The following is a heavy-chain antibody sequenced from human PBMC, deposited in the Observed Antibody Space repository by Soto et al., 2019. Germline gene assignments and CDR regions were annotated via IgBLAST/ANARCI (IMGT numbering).Heavy chain of an antibody. J-gene: IGHJ3*01. CDR3: ARADCTNGVCYHFYDF. CDR1: DYTFAAYW. D-gene: IGHD2-8*01. V-gene: IGHV5-51*01. Sequence: GESLKISCKGSDYTFAAYWIRWVCQPPGKGPEWMGIVNPGDSETRYSPSFQGQVTISADKSINTAYLQWSSLKASDTAMYYCARADCTNGVCYHFYDFWGQGTMVTVSS. CDR2: VNPGDSET.